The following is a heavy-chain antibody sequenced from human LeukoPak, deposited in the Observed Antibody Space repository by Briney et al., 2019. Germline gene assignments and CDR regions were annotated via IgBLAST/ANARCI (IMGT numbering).Heavy chain of an antibody. J-gene: IGHJ4*02. CDR1: GFTFSSYA. CDR3: ARDRDSSGPGLHFDY. D-gene: IGHD6-19*01. Sequence: GRSLRLSCGASGFTFSSYAMHWVRQAPGKGLEWVAVISYDGSNKYYADSVKGRFTISRDNSKNTLYLQMNSLRAEDTAVYYCARDRDSSGPGLHFDYWGQGTLVTVSS. V-gene: IGHV3-30*01. CDR2: ISYDGSNK.